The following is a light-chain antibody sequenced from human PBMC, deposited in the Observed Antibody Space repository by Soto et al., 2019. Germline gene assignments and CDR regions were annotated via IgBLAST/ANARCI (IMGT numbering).Light chain of an antibody. CDR3: QQYNTYPLT. J-gene: IGKJ4*01. CDR1: QIISTW. V-gene: IGKV1-5*03. Sequence: DIQMTQSPSTLSASVGDRVTITCRASQIISTWLAWYQQKPGKAPKLLIYKASSLEGGVPSRFSGSGSGTEFNITIRSLQPDDFATYYCQQYNTYPLTFGGGTTVDIK. CDR2: KAS.